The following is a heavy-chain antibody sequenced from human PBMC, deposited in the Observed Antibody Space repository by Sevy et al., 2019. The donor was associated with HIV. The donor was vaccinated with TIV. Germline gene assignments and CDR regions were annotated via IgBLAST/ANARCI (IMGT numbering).Heavy chain of an antibody. D-gene: IGHD2-15*01. J-gene: IGHJ4*02. CDR2: ISGSGGRT. V-gene: IGHV3-23*01. CDR3: AKSPPRCSGGTCSFDY. Sequence: RGSLRLSCAASGFTFSSYAMSWVRQAPGKGLEWVSAISGSGGRTYYADSVKGRFTISRDNSKNTLYLQMNSLRAEDTAVYYCAKSPPRCSGGTCSFDYWGQGTLVTVSS. CDR1: GFTFSSYA.